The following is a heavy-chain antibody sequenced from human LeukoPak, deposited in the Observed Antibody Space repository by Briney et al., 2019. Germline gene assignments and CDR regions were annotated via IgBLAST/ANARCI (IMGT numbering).Heavy chain of an antibody. CDR1: SYSIGSSYY. V-gene: IGHV4-38-2*02. CDR2: IYYSGST. J-gene: IGHJ6*03. CDR3: ARGRAEVGAGKHPYMDV. Sequence: SETLSLTCTVSSYSIGSSYYWGWIRQPPGKGLEWIGSIYYSGSTYYNPSLKSRVTISVDTSKNQFSLKLSSVTAADTAVYFWARGRAEVGAGKHPYMDVWGKGTTVTVSS. D-gene: IGHD1-26*01.